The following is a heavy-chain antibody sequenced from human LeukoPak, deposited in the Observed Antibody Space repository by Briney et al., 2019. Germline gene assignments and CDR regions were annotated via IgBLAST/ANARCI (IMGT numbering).Heavy chain of an antibody. J-gene: IGHJ6*02. CDR3: AGSPIGYGMDV. CDR2: IYHSGST. Sequence: WWGXVXRPPXXGXEWIGEIYHSGSTNYIPSLKSRVTISVDKSKNQFSLKLTSVTAADTAVYYCAGSPIGYGMDVWGQGTTVTVSS. V-gene: IGHV4-4*02. CDR1: W.